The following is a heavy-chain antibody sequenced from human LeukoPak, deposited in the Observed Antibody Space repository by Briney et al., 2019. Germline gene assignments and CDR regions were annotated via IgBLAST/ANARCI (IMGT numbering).Heavy chain of an antibody. J-gene: IGHJ4*02. D-gene: IGHD3-10*01. CDR2: IKQDGSEK. V-gene: IGHV3-7*01. CDR3: ARDRWGSGTGGFDY. CDR1: GSTFSNYW. Sequence: PGGSLRLSCAASGSTFSNYWMNWVRQAPGKGLEWVANIKQDGSEKYYVDSVQGRFTISRDNTKNSLYLQMNSLRAEDTAVYYCARDRWGSGTGGFDYWGQGTLVTVSS.